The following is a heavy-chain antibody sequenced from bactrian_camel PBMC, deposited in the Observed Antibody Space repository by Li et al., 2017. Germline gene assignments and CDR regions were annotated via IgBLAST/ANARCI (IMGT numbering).Heavy chain of an antibody. CDR2: FGDDGST. V-gene: IGHV3S53*01. D-gene: IGHD2*01. J-gene: IGHJ4*01. Sequence: HVQLVESGGGSVQAGGSLRLSCAASGNFRMVAWFRQAPGKKREGVAGFGDDGSTTYAEFAKGRFTISLDNVSRTLYLTMNIVEPEDTAMYYCAADFSALATTTQCFTVGPWRYTYQGPGTQVTVS. CDR1: GNFRMV.